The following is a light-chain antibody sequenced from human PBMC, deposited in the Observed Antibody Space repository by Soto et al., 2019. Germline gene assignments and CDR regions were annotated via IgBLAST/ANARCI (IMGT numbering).Light chain of an antibody. CDR2: GAS. J-gene: IGKJ5*01. CDR3: QQYGDSPIT. Sequence: EIVMTQSPATLSLSPGDRATLSCRASETVSSYLLWYQQKPGQDPRLLIYGASSRATGIPDRFSGSGSGTDFTLTISRLEPEDFAVYYCQQYGDSPITFGQGTRLGI. CDR1: ETVSSYL. V-gene: IGKV3-20*01.